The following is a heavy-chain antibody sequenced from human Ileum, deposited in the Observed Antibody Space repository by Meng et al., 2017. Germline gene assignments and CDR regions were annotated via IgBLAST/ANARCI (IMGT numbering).Heavy chain of an antibody. CDR1: GGSISSGEYC. Sequence: HLQVSGPGLRKPSETLSLSCTVSGGSISSGEYCWGWIRQPPGKGLEWIGSVYFTGYTYYSPSLMSRVTISVETSKNQFSLRLTSVTAADTGLYLCARHGHFTPDKYYFDSWGQGTLVTVSS. D-gene: IGHD3-3*02. CDR3: ARHGHFTPDKYYFDS. V-gene: IGHV4-39*01. J-gene: IGHJ4*03. CDR2: VYFTGYT.